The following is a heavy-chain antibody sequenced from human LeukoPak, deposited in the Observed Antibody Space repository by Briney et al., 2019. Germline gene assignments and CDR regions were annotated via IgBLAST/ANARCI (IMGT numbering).Heavy chain of an antibody. CDR3: ARIPPHSSSGSWVVVGSYFDY. Sequence: KPSETLPLTCTVSGGSISSYYWSWIRQPPGKGLEWIGYIYYSGSTNYNPSLKSRVTISVDTSKNQFSLKLSSVTAADTAVYYCARIPPHSSSGSWVVVGSYFDYWGQGTPVTVSS. CDR1: GGSISSYY. J-gene: IGHJ4*02. CDR2: IYYSGST. V-gene: IGHV4-59*01. D-gene: IGHD6-25*01.